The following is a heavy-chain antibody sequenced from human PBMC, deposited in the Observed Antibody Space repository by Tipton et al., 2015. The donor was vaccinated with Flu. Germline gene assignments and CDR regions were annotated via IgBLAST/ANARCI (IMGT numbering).Heavy chain of an antibody. V-gene: IGHV4-39*07. J-gene: IGHJ5*02. CDR3: AGDFHPTSNWVDP. CDR2: VVHIGLT. CDR1: GGPINSPTYY. Sequence: TLSLTCTVSGGPINSPTYYWGRVRQPPGKVQAWIPTVVHIGLTYYNPSFKSRVSISIDTSKNQFSLRMNSVTAADSAVYYCAGDFHPTSNWVDPCGQGTLLAVTS.